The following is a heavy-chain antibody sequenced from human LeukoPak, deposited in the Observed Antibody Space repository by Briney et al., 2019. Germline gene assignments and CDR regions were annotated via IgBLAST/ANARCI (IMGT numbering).Heavy chain of an antibody. Sequence: ASVKVSCKTSGYIFTNYGVSWVRQAPGQGLEWMGWINVYNGHTIYAQEFQGRVTLTTDTSTSTAHMDLRSLRSDDTAVYYCVRDLDHAPDYWGQGTLVTVSS. V-gene: IGHV1-18*01. D-gene: IGHD3-3*01. CDR3: VRDLDHAPDY. J-gene: IGHJ4*02. CDR2: INVYNGHT. CDR1: GYIFTNYG.